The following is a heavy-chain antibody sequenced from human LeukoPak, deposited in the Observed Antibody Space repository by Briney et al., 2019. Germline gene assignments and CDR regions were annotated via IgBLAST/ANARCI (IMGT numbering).Heavy chain of an antibody. V-gene: IGHV1-46*01. Sequence: ASVKVSCKASGYTFTSYYMHWVRQAPGQGLEWMGIINPSGGSTSYAQKFQGRVTMTRDMSTSTVYMELSSLRSEDTAVYYCARDQRLVVSAAKVVSWFDPWGQGTLVTVSS. D-gene: IGHD2-2*01. CDR1: GYTFTSYY. CDR3: ARDQRLVVSAAKVVSWFDP. CDR2: INPSGGST. J-gene: IGHJ5*02.